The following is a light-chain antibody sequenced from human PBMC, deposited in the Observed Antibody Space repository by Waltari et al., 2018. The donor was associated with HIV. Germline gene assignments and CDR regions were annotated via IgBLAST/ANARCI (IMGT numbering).Light chain of an antibody. CDR2: DVS. CDR1: SSDVGGYNY. CDR3: CSYAGTYIFV. Sequence: QSALTQPRSVSGSPGQSVTISCTGTSSDVGGYNYVSWYQKHPGKAPKLMIYDVSKRPSGVPDRFSGSKSGNTASLTISGLQAEDEADYYCCSYAGTYIFVFAGGTKLTVL. J-gene: IGLJ2*01. V-gene: IGLV2-11*01.